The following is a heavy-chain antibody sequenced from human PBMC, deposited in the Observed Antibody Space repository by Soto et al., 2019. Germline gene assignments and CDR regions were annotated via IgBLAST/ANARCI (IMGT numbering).Heavy chain of an antibody. CDR3: GRLGTGTYSIDY. D-gene: IGHD1-26*01. CDR2: IWYDGSNK. V-gene: IGHV3-33*01. CDR1: GFTFSGYG. J-gene: IGHJ4*02. Sequence: QVQLVESGGGVVQPGGSLRLSCAASGFTFSGYGMHWVSQAPGKGLEWVAIIWYDGSNKYYADSVKGRFSISRDNSQNTLYLQMNSLRAEDTAVYYCGRLGTGTYSIDYWGQGTLVTVSS.